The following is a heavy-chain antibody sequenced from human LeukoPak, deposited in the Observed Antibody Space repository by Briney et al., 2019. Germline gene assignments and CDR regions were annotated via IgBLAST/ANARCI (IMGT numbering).Heavy chain of an antibody. CDR1: GFTFSSYA. J-gene: IGHJ1*01. CDR2: ITGSGGST. D-gene: IGHD3-22*01. CDR3: AKDSSAYSGGYFQH. Sequence: GGSLRLSCAASGFTFSSYAMTWVRQAPGKGLEWVSGITGSGGSTYHADSVLGRFTVSRDNSKNTLYLQLDSLRAEDTALYYCAKDSSAYSGGYFQHWGRGTLVSVSS. V-gene: IGHV3-23*01.